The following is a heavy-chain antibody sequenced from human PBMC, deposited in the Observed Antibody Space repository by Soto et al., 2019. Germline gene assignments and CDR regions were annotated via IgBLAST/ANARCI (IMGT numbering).Heavy chain of an antibody. J-gene: IGHJ6*02. CDR3: AKGDXXFGXVXYGXDV. Sequence: EVQLLXSGGGLVQPGGSLXLSCAASGFTFSSYAMSWVRQAPGKGLEWVSAISGSGGSTYYADSVKGRXXXXXXXXXXXXXXXXXXXXXXXXXXXXXAKGDXXFGXVXYGXDVWGQGXTVTV. V-gene: IGHV3-23*01. CDR2: ISGSGGST. CDR1: GFTFSSYA. D-gene: IGHD3-3*01.